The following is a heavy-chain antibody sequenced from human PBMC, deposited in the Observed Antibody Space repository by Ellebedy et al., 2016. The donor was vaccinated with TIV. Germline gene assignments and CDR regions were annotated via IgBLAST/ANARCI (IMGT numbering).Heavy chain of an antibody. CDR2: IYWNDDK. CDR3: AHRGGYCSSTSCLPAGWFDP. CDR1: GFSLSSSGVG. D-gene: IGHD2-2*01. Sequence: SGPTLVKPTQTLTLTCTFSGFSLSSSGVGVGRIRQPPGKALEWLALIYWNDDKRYSPSLKSRLTVTKDTSKNQVVLTMTNMDPVDTATYYCAHRGGYCSSTSCLPAGWFDPWGQGTLVTVSS. V-gene: IGHV2-5*01. J-gene: IGHJ5*02.